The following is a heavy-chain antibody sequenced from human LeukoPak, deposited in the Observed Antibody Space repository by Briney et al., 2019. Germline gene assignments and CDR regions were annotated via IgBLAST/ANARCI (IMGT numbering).Heavy chain of an antibody. CDR1: GGTFSSYA. D-gene: IGHD1-14*01. Sequence: SVKVSCKASGGTFSSYAISWVRQAPGQGLEWMGGIIPIFGTANYAQKFQGRVTITTDESTSTAYMELSSLRSEDTAVYYCAKAFLFNWNHESGGWFDTWGQGALVTVSS. CDR3: AKAFLFNWNHESGGWFDT. V-gene: IGHV1-69*05. CDR2: IIPIFGTA. J-gene: IGHJ5*02.